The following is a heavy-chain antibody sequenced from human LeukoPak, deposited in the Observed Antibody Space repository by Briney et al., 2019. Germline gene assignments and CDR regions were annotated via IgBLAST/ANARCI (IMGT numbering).Heavy chain of an antibody. Sequence: PSETLSLTCAVYGGSFSGYYWSWIRQPPGKGLEWIGEINHSGSTNYNPSLKSRVTISVDTSKNQFSLKLSSVTAADTAVYYCVRADYSRTFDYWGQGTLVTVSS. V-gene: IGHV4-34*01. CDR3: VRADYSRTFDY. CDR1: GGSFSGYY. J-gene: IGHJ4*02. D-gene: IGHD6-13*01. CDR2: INHSGST.